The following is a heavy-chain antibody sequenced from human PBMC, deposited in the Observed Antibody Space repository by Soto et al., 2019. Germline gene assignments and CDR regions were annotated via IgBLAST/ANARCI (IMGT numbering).Heavy chain of an antibody. Sequence: ASMKISCKASGYTFTSYDINWVRQATGQGLEWMGWMNPNSGNTGYAQKFQGRVTMTRNTSISTAYMELSSLRSEDTAVYYCAKTVTTGWADMASYWYFDLWGRGTLVTVSS. J-gene: IGHJ2*01. D-gene: IGHD4-17*01. CDR1: GYTFTSYD. CDR2: MNPNSGNT. CDR3: AKTVTTGWADMASYWYFDL. V-gene: IGHV1-8*01.